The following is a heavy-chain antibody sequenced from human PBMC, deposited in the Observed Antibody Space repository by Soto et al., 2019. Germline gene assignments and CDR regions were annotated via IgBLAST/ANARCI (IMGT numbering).Heavy chain of an antibody. V-gene: IGHV4-61*08. J-gene: IGHJ6*02. Sequence: SETLSLTCAVSGVSISSGGYSWSWIRQPPGKGLEWIGYIYYSGSTNYNPSLKSRVTISVDTSKNQFSLKLSSVTAADTAVYYCARDSRKYYSYGFPGYYYYGMDFWGQGTTVTVSS. CDR2: IYYSGST. CDR1: GVSISSGGYS. CDR3: ARDSRKYYSYGFPGYYYYGMDF. D-gene: IGHD5-18*01.